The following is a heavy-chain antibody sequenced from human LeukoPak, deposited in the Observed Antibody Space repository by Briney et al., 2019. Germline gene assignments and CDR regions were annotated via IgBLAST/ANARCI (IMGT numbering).Heavy chain of an antibody. CDR1: GFTFSSYW. Sequence: GGSLRLPCAASGFTFSSYWMRWVRQAPGKGLVWVSRIDSDGSSTNYADSVKGRFTISRDNAKNTLFLQMNSLRAEDTAVYYCVRESKGYFDPWGQGTLVTVSS. V-gene: IGHV3-74*01. J-gene: IGHJ5*02. CDR2: IDSDGSST. D-gene: IGHD1-1*01. CDR3: VRESKGYFDP.